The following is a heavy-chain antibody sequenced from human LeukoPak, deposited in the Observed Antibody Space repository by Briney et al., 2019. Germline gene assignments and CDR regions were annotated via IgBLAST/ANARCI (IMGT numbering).Heavy chain of an antibody. Sequence: GGSLRLSCVVSGFTFSNYWMSWVRQAPGKGLEWVANIKEDGSVKSYVDSVKGRFTISRDNAKKSLYLQMNSLRVEDTAIYYCAKDYYDNSGWFDYWGQGTLVTVSS. V-gene: IGHV3-7*03. CDR3: AKDYYDNSGWFDY. CDR2: IKEDGSVK. D-gene: IGHD3-22*01. J-gene: IGHJ4*02. CDR1: GFTFSNYW.